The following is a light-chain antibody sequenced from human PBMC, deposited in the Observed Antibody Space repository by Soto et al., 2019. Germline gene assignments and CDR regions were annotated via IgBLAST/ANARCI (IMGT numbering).Light chain of an antibody. V-gene: IGLV2-23*01. J-gene: IGLJ1*01. CDR1: SSDVGSYNL. CDR2: EGS. CDR3: CSYAGSRYV. Sequence: QSALTQPASVSGSPGQSITISCTGTSSDVGSYNLVSWYQQHPGKAPKLMIYEGSKRPSGVSNRFSGSKSGNTASLTISGLQAEDEADYYCCSYAGSRYVFGTRTKLTVL.